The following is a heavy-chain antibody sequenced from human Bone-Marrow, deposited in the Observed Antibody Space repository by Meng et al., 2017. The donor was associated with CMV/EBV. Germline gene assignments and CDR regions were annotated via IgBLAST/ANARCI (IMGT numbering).Heavy chain of an antibody. CDR1: GFTFSSYA. CDR2: ISYDGSNK. Sequence: GESLKISCAASGFTFSSYAMHWVRQAPGKGLEWVAVISYDGSNKYYADSVKGRFTISRDNSKNTLYLQMNSLRAEDTALYYCARDPGQGVAISSFDIWGQGTMVTVSS. J-gene: IGHJ3*02. V-gene: IGHV3-30-3*01. CDR3: ARDPGQGVAISSFDI. D-gene: IGHD2-2*02.